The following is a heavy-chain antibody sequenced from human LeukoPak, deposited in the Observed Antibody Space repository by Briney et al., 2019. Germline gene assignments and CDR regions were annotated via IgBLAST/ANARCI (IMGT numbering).Heavy chain of an antibody. CDR2: ISYDGSNK. CDR1: GFTFSSYG. Sequence: GRSLRLSCAASGFTFSSYGMHWVRQAPGKGLEWVAVISYDGSNKYYADSVKGRFTISRDDSESTAFLQMSSLKTEDTAVYYCTTYRSGHYWGQGTLVTVSS. D-gene: IGHD6-19*01. J-gene: IGHJ4*02. V-gene: IGHV3-30*03. CDR3: TTYRSGHY.